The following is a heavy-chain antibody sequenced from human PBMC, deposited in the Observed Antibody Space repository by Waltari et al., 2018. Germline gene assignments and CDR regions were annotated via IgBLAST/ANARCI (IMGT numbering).Heavy chain of an antibody. CDR2: ISYSGNT. J-gene: IGHJ5*02. CDR1: GGSIISDGYY. CDR3: ARCITARTLGYWFDP. Sequence: QVQLQESGPGLVKPSQTLSLTCTVSGGSIISDGYYWSWIRQDPGKGLEWIAYISYSGNTYDNPSLKSRITISVDTSKNQFSLKLSSVTAADTAVYYCARCITARTLGYWFDPWGQGTLVTVSS. V-gene: IGHV4-31*03. D-gene: IGHD6-6*01.